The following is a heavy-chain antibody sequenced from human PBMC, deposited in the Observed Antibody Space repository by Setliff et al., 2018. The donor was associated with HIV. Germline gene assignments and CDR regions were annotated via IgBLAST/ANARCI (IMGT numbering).Heavy chain of an antibody. J-gene: IGHJ4*02. Sequence: SETLSLTCTVSGYSISSGYYWSWIRQPPGKGLEWIGYIYYSGSTNYNPSLKSRVTISVDTSKNQLSLKLNSVTAADTAVYFCAREIYGGNSRPFDYWGQGTQVTV. D-gene: IGHD4-17*01. CDR3: AREIYGGNSRPFDY. CDR2: IYYSGST. CDR1: GYSISSGYY. V-gene: IGHV4-61*01.